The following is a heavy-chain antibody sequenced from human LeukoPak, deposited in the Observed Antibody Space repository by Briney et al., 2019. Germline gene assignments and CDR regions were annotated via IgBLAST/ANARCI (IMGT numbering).Heavy chain of an antibody. CDR2: INPNSGGT. CDR3: ARNTRSTLAYDY. V-gene: IGHV1-2*02. D-gene: IGHD1-1*01. CDR1: GYTFTGYY. Sequence: GASVKVSCKASGYTFTGYYLNWVRQAPGQGLEWMGWINPNSGGTNYAQKFQGRVTMTSDTSISTAYMELSRLTSDDTAVYYCARNTRSTLAYDYWGQGTLVTVPS. J-gene: IGHJ4*02.